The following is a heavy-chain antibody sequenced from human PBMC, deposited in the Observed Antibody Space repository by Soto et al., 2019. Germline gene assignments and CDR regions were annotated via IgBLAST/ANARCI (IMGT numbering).Heavy chain of an antibody. Sequence: EVQLLESGGGLVQPGGSLRLSCAAAGFTFSIYAMSWVRQAPGKGLEWASAISGSGGSTYYADSVKGPFTISRDNSKNTLYLQMNSLRADDTAVYYCAKATRGGAATLIRDYWGQGTLVTVSS. V-gene: IGHV3-23*01. D-gene: IGHD6-13*01. CDR1: GFTFSIYA. CDR3: AKATRGGAATLIRDY. CDR2: ISGSGGST. J-gene: IGHJ4*02.